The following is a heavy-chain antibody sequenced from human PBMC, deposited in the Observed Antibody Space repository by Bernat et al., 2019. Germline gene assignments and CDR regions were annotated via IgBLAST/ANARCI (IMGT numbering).Heavy chain of an antibody. CDR3: TADERVMEKKWGY. D-gene: IGHD2-21*01. CDR2: FKSKASGGTI. Sequence: EVQLVESGGGLVKPGGSLRLSCATSGFTFSNAWMTWVRQAPGKGREWVGRFKSKASGGTIDSAAPGKDRFTISREDSKSTVYLQMSMMKTEGTAMYYCTADERVMEKKWGYWGQGTLVTVSS. J-gene: IGHJ4*02. V-gene: IGHV3-15*01. CDR1: GFTFSNAW.